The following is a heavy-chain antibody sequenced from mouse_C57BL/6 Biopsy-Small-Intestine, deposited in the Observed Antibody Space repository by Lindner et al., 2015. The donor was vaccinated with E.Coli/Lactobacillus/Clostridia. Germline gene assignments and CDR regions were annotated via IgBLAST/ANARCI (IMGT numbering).Heavy chain of an antibody. D-gene: IGHD1-3*01. V-gene: IGHV1-55*01. J-gene: IGHJ4*01. CDR3: ARDYDFQSGYYP. Sequence: SVKVSCKASGGTFSSYAISWVRQAPGQGLEWVGVINPSGTGTRYTEKFQGRVAMVRDTSTSTVYMELGSLTSDDTAVYYCARDYDFQSGYYPWGQGTLVTVSS. CDR2: INPSGTGT. CDR1: GGTFSSYA.